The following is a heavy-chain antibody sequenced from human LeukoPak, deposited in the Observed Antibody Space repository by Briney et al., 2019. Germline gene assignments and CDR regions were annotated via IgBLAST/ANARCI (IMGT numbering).Heavy chain of an antibody. D-gene: IGHD1-1*01. CDR2: FDPEDGET. Sequence: ASVKVSCKVSGYTLTELSMHWVRQAPGKGLEWMGGFDPEDGETIYAQKFQGRVTMTEDTSTDTAYMELSSLRSEDTAVYYCARDQPPRQPYYYYYGMDVWGQGTTVTVSS. J-gene: IGHJ6*02. V-gene: IGHV1-24*01. CDR1: GYTLTELS. CDR3: ARDQPPRQPYYYYYGMDV.